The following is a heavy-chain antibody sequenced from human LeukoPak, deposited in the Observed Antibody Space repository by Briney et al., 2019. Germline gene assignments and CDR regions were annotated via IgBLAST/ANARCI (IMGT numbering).Heavy chain of an antibody. Sequence: GGSLRLSCAASGITFSSYWMSWVRQAPGKGLEWVANIKQDGSEKYYVDSVKGRFTISRDNAKNSLYLQMNSLRAEDTAVYYCARGGGMAAYWGQGTLITVSS. CDR2: IKQDGSEK. J-gene: IGHJ4*02. V-gene: IGHV3-7*01. D-gene: IGHD2-15*01. CDR1: GITFSSYW. CDR3: ARGGGMAAY.